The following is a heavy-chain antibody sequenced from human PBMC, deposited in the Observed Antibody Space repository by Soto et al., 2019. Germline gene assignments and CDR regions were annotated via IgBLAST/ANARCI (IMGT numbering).Heavy chain of an antibody. V-gene: IGHV4-31*03. CDR2: IYYSGST. CDR1: GGSISSGGYY. J-gene: IGHJ4*02. Sequence: QVQLQESGPGLVKPSQTLSLTCTVSGGSISSGGYYWSWIRQHPGKGLEWIGYIYYSGSTYYNPSLKRRVTVPVDPSKNRVSLNLSSVTAADTAVYYCARAGGYSGYEPHFDYWGQETLVTVSS. CDR3: ARAGGYSGYEPHFDY. D-gene: IGHD5-12*01.